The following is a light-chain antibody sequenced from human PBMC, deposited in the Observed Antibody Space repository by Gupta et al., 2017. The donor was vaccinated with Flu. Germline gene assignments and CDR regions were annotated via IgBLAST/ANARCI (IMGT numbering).Light chain of an antibody. J-gene: IGKJ1*01. V-gene: IGKV1-39*01. CDR3: QQSYSTLWT. CDR2: AAS. CDR1: QSISSY. Sequence: DIHMTQSPSSLSASVGDRVTITCRASQSISSYLNWYQQKPGKAPKLLIYAASSLQSGVPSRFSGSGSGTDFTLTISSLQPEDFATYDCQQSYSTLWTFGQGTKVEIK.